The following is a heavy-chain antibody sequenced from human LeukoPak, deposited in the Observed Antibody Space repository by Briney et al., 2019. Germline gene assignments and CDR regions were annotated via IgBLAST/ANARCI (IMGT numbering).Heavy chain of an antibody. D-gene: IGHD3-10*01. CDR3: ARGDGSGSGRWFDP. J-gene: IGHJ5*02. V-gene: IGHV4-30-2*01. CDR1: GASISSGTYS. CDR2: IYHNGST. Sequence: SETLSLTRTVSGASISSGTYSWSWIRQPPGEGLEWIGYIYHNGSTYYNPSLKGRVTISVDRSKNQFSLNLNFVTAADTALYYCARGDGSGSGRWFDPWGQGTLITVSS.